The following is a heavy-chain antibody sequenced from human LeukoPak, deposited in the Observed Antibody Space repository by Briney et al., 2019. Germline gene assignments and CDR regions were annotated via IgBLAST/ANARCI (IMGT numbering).Heavy chain of an antibody. J-gene: IGHJ6*03. CDR1: GFTLSSYG. V-gene: IGHV3-33*01. D-gene: IGHD3-10*01. Sequence: GGSLRLSCAASGFTLSSYGMHWVRQAPGKGLEWVAVIWYDGSNKYYADSVKGRFTISRDNSKNTLYLQMNSLRAEDTAVYYCARTPNMVRGVINYYYYYMDVWGKGTTVTVSS. CDR2: IWYDGSNK. CDR3: ARTPNMVRGVINYYYYYMDV.